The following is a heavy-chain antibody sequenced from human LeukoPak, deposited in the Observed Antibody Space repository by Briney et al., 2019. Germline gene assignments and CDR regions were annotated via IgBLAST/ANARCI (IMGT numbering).Heavy chain of an antibody. V-gene: IGHV4-61*02. Sequence: PSETLSLTCTVAGGSISSGSYYWSWIRQPAGKGLEWIGRIYTSGSTNYNPSLKSRITISVDTSKNQFSLKLSSVTAADTAVYYCARNSCPSGSCYDNRGYFDYWGQGTLVTVSS. CDR3: ARNSCPSGSCYDNRGYFDY. J-gene: IGHJ4*02. CDR1: GGSISSGSYY. D-gene: IGHD2-15*01. CDR2: IYTSGST.